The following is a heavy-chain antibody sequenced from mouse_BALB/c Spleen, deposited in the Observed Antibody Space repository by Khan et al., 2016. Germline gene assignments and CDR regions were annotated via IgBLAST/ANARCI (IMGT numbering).Heavy chain of an antibody. D-gene: IGHD2-1*01. V-gene: IGHV14-3*02. CDR3: ASYDGNPNWYFDV. Sequence: VQLQQSGAELVKPGASVKLSCTASGFNIKDTYMHWVKQRPEQGLEWIGRIDPANGNTKYDPKFQGKATITADTSSNTAYLQLSSLTSEDTAVYYCASYDGNPNWYFDVWGAGTTVTVSS. CDR1: GFNIKDTY. CDR2: IDPANGNT. J-gene: IGHJ1*01.